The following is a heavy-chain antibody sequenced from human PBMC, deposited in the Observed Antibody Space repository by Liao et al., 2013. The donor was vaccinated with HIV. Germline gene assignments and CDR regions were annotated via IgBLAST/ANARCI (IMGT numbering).Heavy chain of an antibody. Sequence: QVQLQQWGAGLLKPSETLSLTCAVYGGSFSGYYWSWIRQPPGKGWSRIGEINHSGSIHYNPSLKSRVTISLDTSKNQFSLKLSSVTAADTAVYYCARGRGRWPRVFDYVGQGTLVTVSS. CDR2: INHSGSI. CDR3: ARGRGRWPRVFDY. CDR1: GGSFSGYY. V-gene: IGHV4-34*01. J-gene: IGHJ4*02. D-gene: IGHD5-24*01.